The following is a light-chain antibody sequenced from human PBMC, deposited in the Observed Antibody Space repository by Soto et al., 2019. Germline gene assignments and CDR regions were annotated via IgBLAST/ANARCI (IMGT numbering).Light chain of an antibody. CDR2: GAS. Sequence: EIVLTQSPGTLSLSPGGRATLSCRASQSVSSSYLAWYQQKPGQAPRLLIYGASSRATGIPDRFSGSGSGTDFTLTSSRLEPEDFAVYYCQQYSSSPTYTFGQGTKLEIK. J-gene: IGKJ2*01. V-gene: IGKV3-20*01. CDR1: QSVSSSY. CDR3: QQYSSSPTYT.